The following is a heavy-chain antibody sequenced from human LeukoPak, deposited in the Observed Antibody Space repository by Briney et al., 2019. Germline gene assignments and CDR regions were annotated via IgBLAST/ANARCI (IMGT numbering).Heavy chain of an antibody. Sequence: QPGGSLRLSCAASGFTFSNAWMSWVRQAPGKGLEWVANIKQDGSEKYYVDSVKGRFTISRDNAKNSLYLQMNSLRAEDTAVYYCARDSPLWGYCSGGSCYLGRLFDYWGQGTLVTVSS. CDR2: IKQDGSEK. CDR3: ARDSPLWGYCSGGSCYLGRLFDY. V-gene: IGHV3-7*01. CDR1: GFTFSNAW. D-gene: IGHD2-15*01. J-gene: IGHJ4*02.